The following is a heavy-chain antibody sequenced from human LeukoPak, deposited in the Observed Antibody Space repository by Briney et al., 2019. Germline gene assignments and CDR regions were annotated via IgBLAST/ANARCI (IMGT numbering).Heavy chain of an antibody. V-gene: IGHV3-48*01. J-gene: IGHJ4*02. Sequence: PGGSLRLSCAASGFTFSSYSMNWVRQAPGQGLEWVSYISSSSSTIYYADSVKGRFTISRDNSKNTLYLQMNSLRAEDTAVYYCAKDPEGFVSVAGRGNYFDYWGQGTLVTVSS. CDR1: GFTFSSYS. D-gene: IGHD6-19*01. CDR2: ISSSSSTI. CDR3: AKDPEGFVSVAGRGNYFDY.